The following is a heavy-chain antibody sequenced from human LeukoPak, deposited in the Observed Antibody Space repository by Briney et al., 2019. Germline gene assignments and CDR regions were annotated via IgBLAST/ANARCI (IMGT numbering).Heavy chain of an antibody. CDR1: GFTFNNYG. D-gene: IGHD1-26*01. CDR2: ISYDGSKK. V-gene: IGHV3-30*18. J-gene: IGHJ4*02. Sequence: GGSLRLSCAASGFTFNNYGMHWVRQAPGKGLDWVAVISYDGSKKYYADSLKDRFTISRENSKNTLYLQMNSLRAEDTAVYYCAKRHNGSHYLFDYWGQGTLVTVSS. CDR3: AKRHNGSHYLFDY.